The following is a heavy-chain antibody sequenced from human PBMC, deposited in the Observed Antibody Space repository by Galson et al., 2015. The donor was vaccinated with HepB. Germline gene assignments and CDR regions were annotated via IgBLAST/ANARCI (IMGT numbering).Heavy chain of an antibody. Sequence: SLRLSCAASGFAFSTFAMGWVRQAPGKGLEWVSFISGSGTTIFYADSVKGRFTISRDSSKDTPYLQMNSLRDEDTALYFCAKFKGPGSFNKFSFGSWGQGTLVTVSS. CDR3: AKFKGPGSFNKFSFGS. CDR1: GFAFSTFA. D-gene: IGHD3-10*01. J-gene: IGHJ5*01. CDR2: ISGSGTTI. V-gene: IGHV3-23*01.